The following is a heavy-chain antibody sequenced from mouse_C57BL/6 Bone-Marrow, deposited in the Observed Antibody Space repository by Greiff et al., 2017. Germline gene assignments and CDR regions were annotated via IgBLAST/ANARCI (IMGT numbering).Heavy chain of an antibody. D-gene: IGHD4-1*01. J-gene: IGHJ2*01. Sequence: QVQLQQPGAELVKPGASVKMSCTASGYTFTSYWITWVKQRPGQGLEWIGDIYPTSGRTNYNEKFKSKVLLTVDTSSKPAYLQRSSLTSEDSAVFYCARSGPLGRSFDYWGQGTTLTVSS. CDR3: ARSGPLGRSFDY. CDR2: IYPTSGRT. CDR1: GYTFTSYW. V-gene: IGHV1-55*01.